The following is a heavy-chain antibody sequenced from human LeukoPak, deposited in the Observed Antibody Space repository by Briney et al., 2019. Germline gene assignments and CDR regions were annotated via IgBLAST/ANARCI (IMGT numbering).Heavy chain of an antibody. CDR2: ISDGGDRP. V-gene: IGHV3-23*01. D-gene: IGHD6-6*01. CDR1: GFTFSSYG. J-gene: IGHJ1*01. Sequence: PGGSLRLSCAASGFTFSSYGMSWVRQAPGKGLEWVSAISDGGDRPYYADSVKGRFTISRDNSKSTLYLQMNSLRAEDTAVYYCAKRPPSSDAEYFQHWGQGTLVTVSS. CDR3: AKRPPSSDAEYFQH.